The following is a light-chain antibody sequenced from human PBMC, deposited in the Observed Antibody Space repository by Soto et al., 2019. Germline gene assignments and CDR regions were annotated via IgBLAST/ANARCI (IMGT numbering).Light chain of an antibody. CDR3: QQCGSSPVT. Sequence: EIVLTQSPGTLSLSPGERATLSCRASQSVGSNHLAWYQHRSGQAPRLLIYDTSRRANGIPDRFSGSGSGTDFTLTISRLEPEDFAVYFCQQCGSSPVTFGPGTKVDIK. CDR2: DTS. J-gene: IGKJ3*01. CDR1: QSVGSNH. V-gene: IGKV3-20*01.